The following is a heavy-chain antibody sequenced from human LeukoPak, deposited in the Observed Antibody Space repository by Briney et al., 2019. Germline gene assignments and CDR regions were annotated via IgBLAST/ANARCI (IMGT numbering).Heavy chain of an antibody. CDR2: IKQDGSEK. V-gene: IGHV3-7*01. D-gene: IGHD6-6*01. Sequence: GGSLRLSCAASGFTFSSYWMSWVRQAPGKGLEWVANIKQDGSEKYYVDSVKGRFTISRDNAKNPLYLQMNSLRAEDTAVYYCARVGDSSSNDWFDPWGQGTLVTVSS. CDR3: ARVGDSSSNDWFDP. J-gene: IGHJ5*02. CDR1: GFTFSSYW.